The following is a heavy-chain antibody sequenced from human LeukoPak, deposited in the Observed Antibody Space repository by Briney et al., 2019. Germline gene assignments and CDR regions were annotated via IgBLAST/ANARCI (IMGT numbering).Heavy chain of an antibody. CDR2: ISGSGAGT. D-gene: IGHD1-26*01. CDR1: GLTFSSYA. V-gene: IGHV3-23*01. CDR3: ATRMVGATTYFNY. Sequence: PGGSLRLSCAASGLTFSSYAVSWVPQAPGKGLEWVSGISGSGAGTYYADSVKGRFTISRDNSKNTLYLQMNSLRAEDTAVYYCATRMVGATTYFNYWGQGTLVTVSS. J-gene: IGHJ4*02.